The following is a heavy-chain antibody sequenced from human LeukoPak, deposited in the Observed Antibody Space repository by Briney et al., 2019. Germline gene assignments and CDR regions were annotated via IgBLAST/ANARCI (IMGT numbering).Heavy chain of an antibody. CDR2: ISSSSSYI. J-gene: IGHJ4*02. CDR3: ARLSGSYFGLDY. CDR1: GLTFSSYS. V-gene: IGHV3-21*01. D-gene: IGHD1-26*01. Sequence: GGSLRLSCAASGLTFSSYSMNWVRQAPGKGLEWVSSISSSSSYIYYADSVKGRFTISRDNAKNSLYLQMNSLRAEDTAVYYCARLSGSYFGLDYWGQGTLVTVSS.